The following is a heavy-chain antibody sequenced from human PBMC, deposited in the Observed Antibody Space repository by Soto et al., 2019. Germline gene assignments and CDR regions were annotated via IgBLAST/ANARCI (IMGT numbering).Heavy chain of an antibody. CDR3: AISHTRDGVPAEFLAPFNPVDY. V-gene: IGHV5-10-1*01. CDR2: IDPSDSYT. CDR1: GYSFTSYW. Sequence: GASLKISCKGSGYSFTSYWISWVRQMPGKGLEWMGRIDPSDSYTNYSPSFQGHVTISADKSISTAYLQWSSLKASETAMYYCAISHTRDGVPAEFLAPFNPVDYWGQGTLVTVSS. J-gene: IGHJ4*02. D-gene: IGHD2-2*01.